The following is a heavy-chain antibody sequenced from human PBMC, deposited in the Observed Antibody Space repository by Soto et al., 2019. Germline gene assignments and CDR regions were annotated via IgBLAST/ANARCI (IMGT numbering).Heavy chain of an antibody. CDR1: GFTFSSYA. CDR3: ARESGFYGSGRDWFDP. D-gene: IGHD3-10*01. CDR2: ISYDGSNK. J-gene: IGHJ5*02. V-gene: IGHV3-30-3*01. Sequence: QVPLVESGGGVVQPGRSLRLSCAASGFTFSSYAMHWVRQAPGKGLEWVAVISYDGSNKYYADSVKGRFTISRDNSKNTLYLQMNSLRAEDTAVYYCARESGFYGSGRDWFDPWGQGTLVTVSS.